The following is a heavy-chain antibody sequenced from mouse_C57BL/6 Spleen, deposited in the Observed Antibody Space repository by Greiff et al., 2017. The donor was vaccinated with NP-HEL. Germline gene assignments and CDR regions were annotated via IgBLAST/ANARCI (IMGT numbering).Heavy chain of an antibody. CDR3: ASGSYYYGYAMDY. CDR2: ISYDGSN. CDR1: GYSITSGYY. V-gene: IGHV3-6*01. J-gene: IGHJ4*01. Sequence: EVKVQESGPGLVKPSQSLSLTCSVTGYSITSGYYWNWIRQFPGNKLEWMGYISYDGSNNYNPSLKNRISITRDTSKNQLFLKLNSVTTEDTATYYCASGSYYYGYAMDYWGQGTSVTVSS. D-gene: IGHD1-1*01.